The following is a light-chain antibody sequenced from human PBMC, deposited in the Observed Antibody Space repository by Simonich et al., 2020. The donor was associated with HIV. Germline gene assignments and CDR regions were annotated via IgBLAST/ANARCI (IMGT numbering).Light chain of an antibody. CDR3: QQYYTTPRT. J-gene: IGKJ4*01. Sequence: DIQMTQSPSSLSASVGDRVTITCRASQSISSCLDWYHQKPGKAPKLLIYDASSLQSGVPSRFSGSGSGTEFALTISSLQPDDFATYFCQQYYTTPRTFGRGTKLEIK. CDR2: DAS. V-gene: IGKV1-39*01. CDR1: QSISSC.